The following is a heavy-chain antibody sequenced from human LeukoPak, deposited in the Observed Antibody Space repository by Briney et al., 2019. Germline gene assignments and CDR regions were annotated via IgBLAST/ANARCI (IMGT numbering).Heavy chain of an antibody. Sequence: GGSLRLSCVASGFIFRIYDMNWVRQAPGKGLEWVSSVSTSSNNIYYADSVKGRFTISRDNALNSLFLQMHSLRAEDTALYHCVRGGSSSWGLDSWGQGTLVTVSS. CDR1: GFIFRIYD. CDR2: VSTSSNNI. J-gene: IGHJ4*02. D-gene: IGHD6-19*01. CDR3: VRGGSSSWGLDS. V-gene: IGHV3-21*01.